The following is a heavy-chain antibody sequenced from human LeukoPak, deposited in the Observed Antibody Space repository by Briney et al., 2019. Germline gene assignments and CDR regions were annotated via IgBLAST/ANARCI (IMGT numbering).Heavy chain of an antibody. D-gene: IGHD3-22*01. V-gene: IGHV1-3*04. J-gene: IGHJ1*01. CDR2: INTGNGNT. CDR3: ASIIIDSSGYLEYFQH. Sequence: ASVKVSCKASGYTFTSYAMHWVRQAPGQRLEWMGWINTGNGNTKYSQKFQGRVTITRDTFASTAYMELSSLRSEDTAVYYCASIIIDSSGYLEYFQHWGQGTLVTVSS. CDR1: GYTFTSYA.